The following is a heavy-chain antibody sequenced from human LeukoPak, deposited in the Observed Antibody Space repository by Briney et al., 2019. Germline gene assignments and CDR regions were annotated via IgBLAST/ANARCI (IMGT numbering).Heavy chain of an antibody. Sequence: GGSLRLSCAASGFTFSSYEMNWVRQAPGKGLEWVSYISSSGSTIYYADSVKGRFTISRDNAKNSLYLQMNSLRAEDTAVYYCARSGAYYDILTGYYIDYWGQGTLVTVSS. CDR2: ISSSGSTI. CDR1: GFTFSSYE. D-gene: IGHD3-9*01. V-gene: IGHV3-48*03. CDR3: ARSGAYYDILTGYYIDY. J-gene: IGHJ4*02.